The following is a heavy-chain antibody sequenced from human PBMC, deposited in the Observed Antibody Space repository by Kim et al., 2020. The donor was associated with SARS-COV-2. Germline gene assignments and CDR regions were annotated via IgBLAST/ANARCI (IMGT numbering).Heavy chain of an antibody. CDR2: INSDGSST. Sequence: GGSLRLSCAASGFTFSSYWMHWVRQAPGKGLVWVSRINSDGSSTSYADSVKGRFTISRDNAKNTLYLQMNSLRAEDTAVYYCARGQKPYYDFWSGPLADWYFDLWGRGTLVTVSS. V-gene: IGHV3-74*01. CDR3: ARGQKPYYDFWSGPLADWYFDL. D-gene: IGHD3-3*01. J-gene: IGHJ2*01. CDR1: GFTFSSYW.